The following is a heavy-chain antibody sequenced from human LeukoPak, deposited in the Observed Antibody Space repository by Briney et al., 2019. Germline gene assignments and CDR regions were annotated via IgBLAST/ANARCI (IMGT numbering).Heavy chain of an antibody. CDR1: GFTFSNAW. CDR3: ARALSHCLDY. V-gene: IGHV3-7*01. Sequence: TGGSLRLSCAASGFTFSNAWMSWVRQAPGKGLEWVANIKHDGSEKYYVDSVKGRFSISRDNAKKSLYLQMNSLRAEDTAVYYCARALSHCLDYWGQGTLVTVSS. CDR2: IKHDGSEK. D-gene: IGHD3-16*01. J-gene: IGHJ4*02.